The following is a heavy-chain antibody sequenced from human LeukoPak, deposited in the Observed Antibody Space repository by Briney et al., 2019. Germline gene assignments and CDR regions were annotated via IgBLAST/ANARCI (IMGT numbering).Heavy chain of an antibody. CDR2: IYPGDSDT. Sequence: HGESLKISCEGSGYSFTSYWIAWVRQMPGKGLEWMGIIYPGDSDTRYSPSFQGQVTISADKSINTAYLQWSSLKAADSAMYYCATRIAGGLPAVWGQGTLVTVSS. CDR3: ATRIAGGLPAV. J-gene: IGHJ4*02. V-gene: IGHV5-51*01. D-gene: IGHD6-13*01. CDR1: GYSFTSYW.